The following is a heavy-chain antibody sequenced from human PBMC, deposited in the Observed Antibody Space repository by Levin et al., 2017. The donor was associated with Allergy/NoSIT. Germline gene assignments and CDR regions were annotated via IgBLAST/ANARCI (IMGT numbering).Heavy chain of an antibody. V-gene: IGHV1-2*02. CDR1: GYTFTDYY. J-gene: IGHJ4*02. CDR3: ARGRLYYDSSAYWND. Sequence: LGESLKISCKASGYTFTDYYIHWVRQAPGQGLEWMGWINPNTGGTNYAQKFQGRVTMTRDTSISTAYMELNRLRSDDTAVSYCARGRLYYDSSAYWNDWGQGTLVIVSS. D-gene: IGHD3-22*01. CDR2: INPNTGGT.